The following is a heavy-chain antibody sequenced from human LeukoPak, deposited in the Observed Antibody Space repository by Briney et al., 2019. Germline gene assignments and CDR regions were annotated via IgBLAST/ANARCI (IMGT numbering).Heavy chain of an antibody. CDR2: ISSSSSTI. Sequence: GGSLRLSCAASGFTFSSYSMNWVRQAPGKGLEWVSYISSSSSTIYYADSVKGRFTISRDNSKNTLYLQMNSLRAEDTAVYYCAKDRPTYYDFWSGYYLFDYWGQGTLVTVSS. D-gene: IGHD3-3*01. V-gene: IGHV3-48*01. J-gene: IGHJ4*02. CDR3: AKDRPTYYDFWSGYYLFDY. CDR1: GFTFSSYS.